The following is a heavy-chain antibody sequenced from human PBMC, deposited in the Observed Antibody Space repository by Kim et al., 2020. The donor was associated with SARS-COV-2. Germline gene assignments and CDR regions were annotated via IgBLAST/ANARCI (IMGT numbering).Heavy chain of an antibody. V-gene: IGHV4-34*01. CDR2: INHSGST. J-gene: IGHJ5*01. D-gene: IGHD6-13*01. CDR3: ARGRGAYSSSWFDY. Sequence: SETLSLTCAVYGGSFSGYYWSWIRQPPGKGLEWIGEINHSGSTNYNPSLNSRVTISVDTSKNQFSLKLSSVTAADTAVYYCARGRGAYSSSWFDYWGQGT. CDR1: GGSFSGYY.